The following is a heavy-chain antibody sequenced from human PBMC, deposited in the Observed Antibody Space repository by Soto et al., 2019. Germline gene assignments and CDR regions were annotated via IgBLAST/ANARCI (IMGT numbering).Heavy chain of an antibody. V-gene: IGHV4-30-2*01. CDR3: ARGPPIFY. CDR2: IYHSVST. D-gene: IGHD3-9*01. Sequence: QLQLQGSGSELVKPSQTLSLTCAVSGGSISSGGYSWSWIRQPPGKGLEWIGYIYHSVSTYYNPSLKSRVTISVDRSKNQFSLKLSSVTAADTAVYYCARGPPIFYWGQGTLVTVSS. J-gene: IGHJ4*02. CDR1: GGSISSGGYS.